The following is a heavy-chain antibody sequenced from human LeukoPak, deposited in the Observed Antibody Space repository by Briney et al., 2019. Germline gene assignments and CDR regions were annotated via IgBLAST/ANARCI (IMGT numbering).Heavy chain of an antibody. CDR2: IRYDGSNK. D-gene: IGHD5-18*01. CDR1: GFTFSSYG. CDR3: AKDDGYSYALYYFDY. J-gene: IGHJ4*02. V-gene: IGHV3-30*02. Sequence: PGGSLRLSCAASGFTFSSYGMHWVRQAPGKGLEWVAFIRYDGSNKYYADSVKGRFTISRDKSKNTLYLQMNSLRAEDTAVYYCAKDDGYSYALYYFDYWGQGTLVTVSS.